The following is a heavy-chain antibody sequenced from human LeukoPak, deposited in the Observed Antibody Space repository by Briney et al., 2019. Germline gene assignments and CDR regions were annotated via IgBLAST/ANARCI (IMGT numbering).Heavy chain of an antibody. J-gene: IGHJ4*02. V-gene: IGHV1-24*01. D-gene: IGHD6-19*01. CDR2: FDPEDGET. CDR3: ATVWSQWLAFDY. CDR1: GYTLTELS. Sequence: ASVKVSCKVSGYTLTELSMHWVRQAPGKGLEWMGGFDPEDGETIYAQKFQGRVTMTEDTSTDTAYMELGSLRSEDTAVYYCATVWSQWLAFDYWGQGTLVTVSS.